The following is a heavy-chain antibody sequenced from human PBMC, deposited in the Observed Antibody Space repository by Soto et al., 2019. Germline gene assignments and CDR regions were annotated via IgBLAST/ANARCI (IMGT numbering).Heavy chain of an antibody. D-gene: IGHD2-2*03. CDR3: ARPTMDPYYYYGMDV. V-gene: IGHV1-18*01. Sequence: QVQLVQSGAEVKKPGASVKVSCKASGYTFTSYGISWVRQAPGQGLEWMGWISAYNGNTNYAQKLQGRVTMTTDTSTSTAYMELRRLRSDDTAVYYCARPTMDPYYYYGMDVWGQGTTVTVSS. J-gene: IGHJ6*02. CDR1: GYTFTSYG. CDR2: ISAYNGNT.